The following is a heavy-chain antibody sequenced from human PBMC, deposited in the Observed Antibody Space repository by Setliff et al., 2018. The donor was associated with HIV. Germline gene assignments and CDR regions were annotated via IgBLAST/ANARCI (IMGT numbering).Heavy chain of an antibody. CDR3: ARSSLAFNWFDP. CDR1: GGSINSTSYY. V-gene: IGHV4-39*07. CDR2: IYHTGST. Sequence: PSETLSLTCTVSGGSINSTSYYWGWIRQPPGNGLEWIGSIYHTGSTYYKPSLKSRVTISVDTSKNQFSLKLSSVTAADTAVYYCARSSLAFNWFDPWGRGTLVTVSS. J-gene: IGHJ5*02.